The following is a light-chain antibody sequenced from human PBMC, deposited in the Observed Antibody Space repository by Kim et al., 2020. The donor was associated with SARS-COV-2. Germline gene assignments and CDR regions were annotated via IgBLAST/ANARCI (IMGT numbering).Light chain of an antibody. CDR2: EVS. CDR1: SSDVGTHNI. V-gene: IGLV2-23*02. Sequence: QSVLTQSASVSGSPGQSISISCTGTSSDVGTHNIVSWYQQHQGKAPKLMIYEVSKRPSGVSNRFSGSKSGNTASLTISGLQAEDEADYYCCSYAGGSTLIFGGGTQLTVL. CDR3: CSYAGGSTLI. J-gene: IGLJ2*01.